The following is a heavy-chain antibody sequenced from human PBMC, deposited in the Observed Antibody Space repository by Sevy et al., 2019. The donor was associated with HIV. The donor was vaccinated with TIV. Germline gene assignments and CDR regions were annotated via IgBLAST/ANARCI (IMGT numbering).Heavy chain of an antibody. CDR1: GYTFTSYA. CDR2: INAGNGNT. Sequence: ASVKVSCKASGYTFTSYAMHWVRQAPGQRLEWMGWINAGNGNTKYSQKFQGRVTITRDTSASTAYMELSSLRSEDTAVYYCARVTEYYDSNNYEVFDYWGQGTLVTVSS. J-gene: IGHJ4*02. CDR3: ARVTEYYDSNNYEVFDY. V-gene: IGHV1-3*01. D-gene: IGHD3-22*01.